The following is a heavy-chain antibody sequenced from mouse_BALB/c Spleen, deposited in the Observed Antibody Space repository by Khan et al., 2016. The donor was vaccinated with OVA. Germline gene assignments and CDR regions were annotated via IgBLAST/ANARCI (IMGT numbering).Heavy chain of an antibody. CDR1: GFTFSSYG. J-gene: IGHJ4*01. Sequence: VQLKESEGDLVKPGGSLKLSCAASGFTFSSYGMSWVRQTPDKRLEWVATISSGGSYTYYPDSVKGRFTISRDNAKNTLYLQMSSLKSEDTAMYYCARLYAMDYWGQGTSVTVSS. CDR3: ARLYAMDY. CDR2: ISSGGSYT. V-gene: IGHV5-6*01.